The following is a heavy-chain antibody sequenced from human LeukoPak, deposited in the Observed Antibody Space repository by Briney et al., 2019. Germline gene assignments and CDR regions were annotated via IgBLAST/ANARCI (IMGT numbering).Heavy chain of an antibody. Sequence: PGGSLGLSCAASGFTFSRYSMNWVRQAPGKGLEWVSSISAYGNSIYYADSIRGRFTISRDNAKNSLYLQMNSLRAEDTAVYYCARDMETVTTIDYWGQGTLVSVSS. D-gene: IGHD4-11*01. CDR1: GFTFSRYS. CDR3: ARDMETVTTIDY. V-gene: IGHV3-21*01. J-gene: IGHJ4*02. CDR2: ISAYGNSI.